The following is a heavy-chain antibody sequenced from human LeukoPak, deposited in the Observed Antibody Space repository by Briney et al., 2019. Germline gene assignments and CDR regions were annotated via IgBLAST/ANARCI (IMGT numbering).Heavy chain of an antibody. J-gene: IGHJ6*02. CDR1: GFTFSSYA. CDR2: ISYDGSNK. Sequence: GGSLRLSCAASGFTFSSYAMHWVRQAPGKGLEWVAVISYDGSNKYYADSVKGRFTISRDNSKNTLYLQMNSLRAEDTALYYCAKDQRGSSYYYYYGMDVWGQGTTVTVSS. CDR3: AKDQRGSSYYYYYGMDV. D-gene: IGHD6-6*01. V-gene: IGHV3-30*04.